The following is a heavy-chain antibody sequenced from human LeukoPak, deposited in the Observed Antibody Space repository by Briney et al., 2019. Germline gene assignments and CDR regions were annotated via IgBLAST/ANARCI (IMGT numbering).Heavy chain of an antibody. V-gene: IGHV4-61*01. J-gene: IGHJ4*02. CDR2: IYDGGSP. CDR3: ARDFMTDSSTFDY. D-gene: IGHD2/OR15-2a*01. Sequence: SETMSLTCTVSGGSVSSGSYYWSWIRQPPGKGLEWIGYIYDGGSPNYNPSLKSRVTISVDTSKNQFSLKLSSVTAADTAVYYCARDFMTDSSTFDYWGQGTLVTVSS. CDR1: GGSVSSGSYY.